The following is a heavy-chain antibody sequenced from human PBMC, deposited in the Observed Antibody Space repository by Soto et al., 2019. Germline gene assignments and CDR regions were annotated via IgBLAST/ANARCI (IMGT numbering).Heavy chain of an antibody. J-gene: IGHJ6*03. D-gene: IGHD2-2*01. Sequence: PGGSLRLSCAASGFTFSSYGMHWVRQAPGKGLEWVAVISYDGSNKYYADSVKGRFTISRDNSKNTLYLQMNSLRAEDTAVYYCAKDPKIEYQLPIAFYYYYYMDVWGKGTTVTVSS. CDR3: AKDPKIEYQLPIAFYYYYYMDV. V-gene: IGHV3-30*18. CDR2: ISYDGSNK. CDR1: GFTFSSYG.